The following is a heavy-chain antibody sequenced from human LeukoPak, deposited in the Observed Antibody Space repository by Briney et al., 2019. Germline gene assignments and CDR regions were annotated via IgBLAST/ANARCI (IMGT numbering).Heavy chain of an antibody. CDR1: GFSFSNFG. Sequence: GGSLSLSCAVSGFSFSNFGMNWVRQAPGEGLEWGSGISRSGDSPYYAASVRGRFPISRDNSESTLFLQMNSLRADATAVYFCARNRPAGYDYDYGFELDHWGQGTLVTVSS. J-gene: IGHJ4*02. CDR3: ARNRPAGYDYDYGFELDH. CDR2: ISRSGDSP. V-gene: IGHV3-23*01. D-gene: IGHD4-17*01.